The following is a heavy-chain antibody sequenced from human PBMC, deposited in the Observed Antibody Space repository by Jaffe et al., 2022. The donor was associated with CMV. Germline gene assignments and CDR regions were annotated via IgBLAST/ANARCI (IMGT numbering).Heavy chain of an antibody. J-gene: IGHJ6*02. D-gene: IGHD3-10*01. CDR1: GGSMSSGGYY. V-gene: IGHV4-31*03. Sequence: QVQLLESGPGLVKPSQTLSLTCTVSGGSMSSGGYYWSWIRQHPGKGLEWIGYIYYSGSTFYNPSLKSRVTISVDTSKNQFSLNLSSVTAADTAVYYCARENYYGSGSYSIYYGMDVWGQGTAVTVSS. CDR2: IYYSGST. CDR3: ARENYYGSGSYSIYYGMDV.